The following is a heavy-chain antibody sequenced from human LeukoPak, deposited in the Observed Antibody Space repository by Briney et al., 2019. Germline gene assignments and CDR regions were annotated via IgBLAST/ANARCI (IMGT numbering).Heavy chain of an antibody. CDR1: GFTFSSYG. J-gene: IGHJ4*02. CDR2: ISYDGSNK. D-gene: IGHD6-13*01. Sequence: PGGSLRLSCAASGFTFSSYGMHWVRQAPGKGLEWVAVISYDGSNKYYADSVKGRFTISRDNSKNTLYLQMNSLRAEDTAVYYCAKEVAAAGLFDYWGQGTLVTVSS. V-gene: IGHV3-30*18. CDR3: AKEVAAAGLFDY.